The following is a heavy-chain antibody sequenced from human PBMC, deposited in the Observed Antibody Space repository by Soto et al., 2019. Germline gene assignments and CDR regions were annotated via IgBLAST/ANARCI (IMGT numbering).Heavy chain of an antibody. Sequence: QVQLVESGGGVVQPGRSLRLSCAASGFTFSSYAMHWVRQAPGKGLEWVAVISYDGSNKYYADSVKGRFTISRDNSKNTLYLQMNSLRAEDTAVYYCARGRTSDKGGNFDYWGQGTLVTVSS. D-gene: IGHD1-1*01. CDR2: ISYDGSNK. V-gene: IGHV3-30-3*01. J-gene: IGHJ4*02. CDR1: GFTFSSYA. CDR3: ARGRTSDKGGNFDY.